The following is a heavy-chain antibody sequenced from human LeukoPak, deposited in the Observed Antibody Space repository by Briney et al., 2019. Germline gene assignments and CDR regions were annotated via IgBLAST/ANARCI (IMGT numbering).Heavy chain of an antibody. CDR2: ISSSSSYI. CDR1: GFTFSSYS. CDR3: ARHSAAHYDILTGYYIGYFDY. D-gene: IGHD3-9*01. J-gene: IGHJ4*02. V-gene: IGHV3-21*01. Sequence: GGSLRLSCAASGFTFSSYSMNWVRQAPGKGLEWVSSISSSSSYIYYADSVKGRFTISRDNAKNSLYLQMNSLRAEDTAVYYCARHSAAHYDILTGYYIGYFDYWGQGTLVTVSS.